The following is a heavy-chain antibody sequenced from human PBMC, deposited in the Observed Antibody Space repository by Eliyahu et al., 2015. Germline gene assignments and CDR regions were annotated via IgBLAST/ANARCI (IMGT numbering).Heavy chain of an antibody. D-gene: IGHD4-17*01. CDR2: MYYSGST. Sequence: QVQLKESGPGLVKPSETLSLTCTVSGGSVSGGSHYWSWIRQPPGKGLEWIGYMYYSGSTKYNPSLKSRVSISVDTSKNQFSLKLSSVTAADAAVYYCARGGERAGLTTLTTVFDYWGQGTLVTVSS. J-gene: IGHJ4*02. V-gene: IGHV4-61*01. CDR1: GGSVSGGSHY. CDR3: ARGGERAGLTTLTTVFDY.